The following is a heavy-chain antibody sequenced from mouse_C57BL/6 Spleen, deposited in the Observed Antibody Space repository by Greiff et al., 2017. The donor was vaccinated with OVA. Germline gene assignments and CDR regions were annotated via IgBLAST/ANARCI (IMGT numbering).Heavy chain of an antibody. J-gene: IGHJ4*01. D-gene: IGHD4-1*01. CDR1: GFTFSDYG. CDR2: ISSGSSTI. Sequence: EVQLQESGGGLVKPGGSLKLSCAASGFTFSDYGMHWVRQAPEKGLEWVAYISSGSSTIYYADTVKGRFTISRDNAKNTLFLQMTSLRSEDTAMYYCARPTGSAMDYWGQGTSVTVSS. V-gene: IGHV5-17*01. CDR3: ARPTGSAMDY.